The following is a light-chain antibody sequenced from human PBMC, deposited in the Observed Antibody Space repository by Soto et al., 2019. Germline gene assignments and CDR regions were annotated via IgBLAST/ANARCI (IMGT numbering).Light chain of an antibody. CDR3: QQYTSYPWT. V-gene: IGKV3-15*01. CDR2: DAS. Sequence: EIVMTQSPATLSVSPWERATLSCRASQSVSSNLAWYQQKPGQAPRLLIYDASTRAPGIPARFSGSGSATEFTLTISSLQSEDFAVYYCQQYTSYPWTFGQGTKVDIK. J-gene: IGKJ1*01. CDR1: QSVSSN.